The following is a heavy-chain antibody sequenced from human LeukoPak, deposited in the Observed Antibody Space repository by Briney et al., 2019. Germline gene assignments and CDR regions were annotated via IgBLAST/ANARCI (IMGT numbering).Heavy chain of an antibody. J-gene: IGHJ5*02. D-gene: IGHD3-10*01. CDR1: AGSTSSYY. CDR3: ARDEGVRGARLFDP. Sequence: SETLSLTRTVPAGSTSSYYWSWIRQPAREGLEWIGRIYTSGSTNYTPSLKSRVTMSVETSKNQFSLKLSSVTAADTAVYYCARDEGVRGARLFDPWGQGTLVTVSS. CDR2: IYTSGST. V-gene: IGHV4-4*07.